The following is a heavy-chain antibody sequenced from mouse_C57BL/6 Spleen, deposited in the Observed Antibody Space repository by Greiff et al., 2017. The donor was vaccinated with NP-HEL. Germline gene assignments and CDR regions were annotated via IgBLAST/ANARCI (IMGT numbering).Heavy chain of an antibody. CDR1: GYTFTSYW. V-gene: IGHV1-72*01. CDR3: ARNYGSSSYAMGC. J-gene: IGHJ4*01. D-gene: IGHD1-1*01. CDR2: IDPNSGGT. Sequence: VQLQQPGAELVKPGASVKLSCKASGYTFTSYWMHWVKQRPGRGLEWIGRIDPNSGGTKYNEKFKSKATLTVDKPSSTAYMQLNSLTSEDAEVYYCARNYGSSSYAMGCEGQGASVTVSS.